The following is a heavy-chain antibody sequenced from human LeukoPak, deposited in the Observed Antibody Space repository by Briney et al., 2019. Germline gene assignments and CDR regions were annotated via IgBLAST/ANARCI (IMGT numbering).Heavy chain of an antibody. CDR3: ARGRRNSISLIRGARAYSWFDP. Sequence: SETLSLTCTVSGGSINNSYWTWIRQPPGKGLEWIGHIYYSGSTNYSPSLKSRVTISVDTSKNQFSLKLSSVTAADTAVYYCARGRRNSISLIRGARAYSWFDPWGQGTLVTVSS. CDR1: GGSINNSY. V-gene: IGHV4-59*01. CDR2: IYYSGST. D-gene: IGHD3-10*01. J-gene: IGHJ5*02.